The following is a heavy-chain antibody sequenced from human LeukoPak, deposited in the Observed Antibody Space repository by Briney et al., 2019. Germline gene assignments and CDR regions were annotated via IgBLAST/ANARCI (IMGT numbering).Heavy chain of an antibody. V-gene: IGHV3-30*18. CDR2: ISYDESKK. J-gene: IGHJ6*02. CDR3: AEDRSSPRPGGGMDV. Sequence: GGSLRLSCAASGFTFSTYAIHWVREAPGKGLEGVAVISYDESKKFYADSVKGRFTISRDNSRNTMYLQMNSLRAEDTAVYYCAEDRSSPRPGGGMDVWGQGTTVTVSS. D-gene: IGHD6-6*01. CDR1: GFTFSTYA.